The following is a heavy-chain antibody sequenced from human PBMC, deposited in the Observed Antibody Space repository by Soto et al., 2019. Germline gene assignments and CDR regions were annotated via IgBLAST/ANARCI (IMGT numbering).Heavy chain of an antibody. CDR3: ARAPRTAVGGGDY. D-gene: IGHD3-16*01. CDR1: GGSVSSGRYF. J-gene: IGHJ4*02. Sequence: QVQLQESGPGLVKPSETLSLTCTVSGGSVSSGRYFWSWIRQPPGKGLEWIAYVYYSGNTNYNPSLRSRVTISLDTSKNHFSLNLSSVTAADTALYYCARAPRTAVGGGDYWGQGILVTVSS. V-gene: IGHV4-61*03. CDR2: VYYSGNT.